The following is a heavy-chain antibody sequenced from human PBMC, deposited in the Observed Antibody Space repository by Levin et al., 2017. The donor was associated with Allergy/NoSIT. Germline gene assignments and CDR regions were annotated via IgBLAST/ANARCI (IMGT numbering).Heavy chain of an antibody. CDR1: GFTFSSYG. D-gene: IGHD2-21*01. CDR3: AKDLAVKRLSQGAFDY. V-gene: IGHV3-30*18. CDR2: ISYDGSNK. Sequence: GGSLRLSCAASGFTFSSYGMHWVRQAPGKGLEWVAVISYDGSNKYYADSVKGRFTISRDNSKNTLYLQMNSLRAEDTAVYYCAKDLAVKRLSQGAFDYWGQGTLVTVSS. J-gene: IGHJ4*02.